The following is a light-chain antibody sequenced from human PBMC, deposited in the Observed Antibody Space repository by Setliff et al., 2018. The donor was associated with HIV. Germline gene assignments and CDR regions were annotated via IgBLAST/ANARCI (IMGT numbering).Light chain of an antibody. J-gene: IGLJ1*01. CDR3: QVWDSSSDHYV. CDR1: SSDIGA. CDR2: DAS. V-gene: IGLV3-21*02. Sequence: LTQPTSVSGSPGQSITISCTGTSSDIGAFQWVSWYQQKPGQAPVMVVYDASDRPSGIPERFSGSKSANTATLTISRVEAGDEADYYCQVWDSSSDHYVFGTGTKVTVL.